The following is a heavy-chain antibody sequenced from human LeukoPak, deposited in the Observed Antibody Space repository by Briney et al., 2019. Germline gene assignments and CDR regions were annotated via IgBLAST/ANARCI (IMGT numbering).Heavy chain of an antibody. D-gene: IGHD6-13*01. CDR1: GDSVSSYY. V-gene: IGHV4-59*08. J-gene: IGHJ6*02. Sequence: SETLSLTCTVSGDSVSSYYWSWIRQPPGKGLEWIGYINYSGSTDYNPSLKSRVTISLDTSKNRFSLKLSSVTAADTAMYYCARSYSSSDHYYYYGMDVWGQGTTVTVSS. CDR2: INYSGST. CDR3: ARSYSSSDHYYYYGMDV.